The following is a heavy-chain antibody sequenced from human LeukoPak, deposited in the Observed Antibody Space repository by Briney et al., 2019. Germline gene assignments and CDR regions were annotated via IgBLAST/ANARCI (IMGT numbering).Heavy chain of an antibody. CDR3: ARVCVGYYDSSAKSAFDI. CDR2: INPNSGGT. Sequence: ASVKVSCKASEYRFTDHHIHWVRQAPGQGLEWLGWINPNSGGTNYAQKFQGRVSMSTDTSISTAYMELSSLRSDDTAIYYCARVCVGYYDSSAKSAFDIWGQGTMVTVSS. D-gene: IGHD3-22*01. CDR1: EYRFTDHH. J-gene: IGHJ3*02. V-gene: IGHV1-2*02.